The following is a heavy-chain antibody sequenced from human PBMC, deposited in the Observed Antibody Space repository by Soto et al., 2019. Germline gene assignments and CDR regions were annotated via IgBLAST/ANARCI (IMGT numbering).Heavy chain of an antibody. D-gene: IGHD3-22*01. V-gene: IGHV4-59*01. J-gene: IGHJ4*02. CDR2: IYYSGST. CDR3: ASSPGLGDKYYYDSSGSVHFDY. Sequence: SETLSLTCTVSGGSISSYYWSWIRQPPGKGLEWIGYIYYSGSTNYNPSPKSRVTISVDTSKNQFSLKLSSVTAADTAVYYCASSPGLGDKYYYDSSGSVHFDYWGQGTLVTVSS. CDR1: GGSISSYY.